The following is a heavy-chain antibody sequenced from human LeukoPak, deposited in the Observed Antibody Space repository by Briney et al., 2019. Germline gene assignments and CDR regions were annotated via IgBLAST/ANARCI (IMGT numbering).Heavy chain of an antibody. CDR3: ARDAIKGGYYFDY. CDR2: IIPIFGTA. J-gene: IGHJ4*02. Sequence: ASVKVSCKASGGTFSSYAISWVRQAPGQGLEWMGGIIPIFGTANYAQKFQVRVTITTDESTSTAYMELSSLRSEGTAVYYCARDAIKGGYYFDYWGQGPLVTVSS. V-gene: IGHV1-69*05. CDR1: GGTFSSYA. D-gene: IGHD2-2*02.